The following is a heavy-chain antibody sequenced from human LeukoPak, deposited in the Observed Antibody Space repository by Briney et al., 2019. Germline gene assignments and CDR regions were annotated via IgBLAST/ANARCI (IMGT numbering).Heavy chain of an antibody. CDR1: GYSFTNYW. Sequence: RGESLKISCKASGYSFTNYWIAWVRQMPGKGLDWMGLIYPGDSDARYSPSFQGQVTISADKSINTAYLQWSSLKASDTAMYYCARIYYYDSIGPIDYWGQGTLVTVSS. CDR2: IYPGDSDA. J-gene: IGHJ4*02. CDR3: ARIYYYDSIGPIDY. V-gene: IGHV5-51*01. D-gene: IGHD3-22*01.